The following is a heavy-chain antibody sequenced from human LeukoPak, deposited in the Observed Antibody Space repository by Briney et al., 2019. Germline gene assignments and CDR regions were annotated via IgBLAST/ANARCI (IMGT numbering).Heavy chain of an antibody. Sequence: SETLSLTCTVSGYSISSGYYWGWIRQPPGKGLEWIGSIYHSGSTYYNPSLKSRVTISVDTSKNQFSLKLSSVTAADTAVYYCARDQKSGSYDYWGQGTLVTVSS. CDR1: GYSISSGYY. V-gene: IGHV4-38-2*02. CDR3: ARDQKSGSYDY. D-gene: IGHD1-26*01. CDR2: IYHSGST. J-gene: IGHJ4*02.